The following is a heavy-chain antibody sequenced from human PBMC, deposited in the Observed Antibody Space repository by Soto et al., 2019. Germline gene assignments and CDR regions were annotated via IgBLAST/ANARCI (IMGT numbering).Heavy chain of an antibody. D-gene: IGHD6-19*01. V-gene: IGHV1-18*04. CDR3: ARDEGSHGFDS. CDR1: GYTFTNFG. J-gene: IGHJ4*02. Sequence: QVQLLVQSGTEVKKPGASVKVSCQASGYTFTNFGISWVRQAPGQGLEWMGWVSGYNGNTNYAQKFRDRVTMTTDTSTSTAYMELRALRSDDTAVDYCARDEGSHGFDSWGQGTLVTVSS. CDR2: VSGYNGNT.